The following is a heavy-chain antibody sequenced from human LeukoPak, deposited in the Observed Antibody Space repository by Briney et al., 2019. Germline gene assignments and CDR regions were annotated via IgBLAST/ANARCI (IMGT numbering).Heavy chain of an antibody. V-gene: IGHV3-7*01. CDR2: IKQDGSEK. CDR1: GYTFSSYR. D-gene: IGHD1-1*01. J-gene: IGHJ4*02. Sequence: GGSLRLSCAASGYTFSSYRMSWVRQAPGKGLEWVANIKQDGSEKYYVDSVKGRFTISRDNAKNSLYLQMNSLRAEDTAVYYCARAGGTSWNDYWGQGTLVTVSS. CDR3: ARAGGTSWNDY.